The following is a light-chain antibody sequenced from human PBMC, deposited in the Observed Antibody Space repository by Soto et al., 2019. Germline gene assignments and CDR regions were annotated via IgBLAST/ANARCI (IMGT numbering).Light chain of an antibody. V-gene: IGKV3-15*01. CDR2: GAF. CDR1: QSVGSS. CDR3: QHYVYPQWT. Sequence: EIVMPQSPATLSVSPGERATLSCMASQSVGSSLAWYQQKPGQAPRLLIYGAFTRATGIPGRFSGSGSGTEFTLTIRRLEPEDFAVYFCQHYVYPQWTFGPGTKVDTK. J-gene: IGKJ1*01.